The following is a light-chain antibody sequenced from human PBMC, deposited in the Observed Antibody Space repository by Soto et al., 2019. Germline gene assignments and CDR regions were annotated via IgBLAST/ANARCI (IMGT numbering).Light chain of an antibody. CDR1: SSDVGAYNY. CDR3: SSYTSATTYV. J-gene: IGLJ1*01. Sequence: QSVLTQPASVSGSPGQSITISCTGTSSDVGAYNYDSWYQQHPGKVPKLIIYDVNNRPSGVSNRFSGSKSGNTASLTFSGLQTEDEADYYCSSYTSATTYVFGTGTKVTV. CDR2: DVN. V-gene: IGLV2-14*01.